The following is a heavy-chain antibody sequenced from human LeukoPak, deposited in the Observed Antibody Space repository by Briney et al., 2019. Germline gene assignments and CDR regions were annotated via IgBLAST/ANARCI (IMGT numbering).Heavy chain of an antibody. V-gene: IGHV3-21*01. D-gene: IGHD3-10*01. CDR2: ISSSSSYI. Sequence: GGSLRLSCAASGFTFSSYSMNWVRQAPGKGLEWVSSISSSSSYIYYADSVKGLFTISRDNAKTSLYLQMNSLRAEDTALYYCASVDYYGSGNYYNDVDYWGQGTLVTASS. CDR1: GFTFSSYS. CDR3: ASVDYYGSGNYYNDVDY. J-gene: IGHJ4*02.